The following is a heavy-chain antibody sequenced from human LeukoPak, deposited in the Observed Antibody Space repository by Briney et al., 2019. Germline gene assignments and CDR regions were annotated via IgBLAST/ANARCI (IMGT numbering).Heavy chain of an antibody. CDR1: GGSISSSSYY. CDR2: IYYSGST. J-gene: IGHJ6*03. CDR3: ARGLYYGDSPWDYYYYMDV. V-gene: IGHV4-61*05. Sequence: SETLSLTCTVSGGSISSSSYYWGWIRQPPGTGLEWLGYIYYSGSTNYNPSLKSRVTISVDTSKNQFSLKLSSVTAADTAVYYCARGLYYGDSPWDYYYYMDVWGKGTTVTISS. D-gene: IGHD4-17*01.